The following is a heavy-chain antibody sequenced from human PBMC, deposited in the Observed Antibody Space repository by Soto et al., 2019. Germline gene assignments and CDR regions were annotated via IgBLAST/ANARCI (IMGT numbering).Heavy chain of an antibody. D-gene: IGHD2-15*01. Sequence: SETLSLTCTVSGGSISSYYWSWIRQPPGKGLEWIGYIYYSGSTNYNPSLKSRVTISVDTSKNQFSLKLSSVTAADTAVYYCARTVLGYCSGGSCYPGWFDPWGQGTLVTVSS. CDR2: IYYSGST. V-gene: IGHV4-59*01. J-gene: IGHJ5*02. CDR1: GGSISSYY. CDR3: ARTVLGYCSGGSCYPGWFDP.